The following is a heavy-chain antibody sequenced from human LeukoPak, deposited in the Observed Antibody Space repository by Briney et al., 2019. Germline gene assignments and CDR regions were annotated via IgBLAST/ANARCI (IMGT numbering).Heavy chain of an antibody. Sequence: GSLRLSCAASGFTFRSYAMSWVRRPPGRGREGVSSIIGSGGSTYYADSAKGRFPISRDNSKNTLYLQMNSLRAEDTTVYYCAKDLRVTTVRYSQHWGQGSLLTVS. CDR1: GFTFRSYA. J-gene: IGHJ1*01. V-gene: IGHV3-23*01. CDR3: AKDLRVTTVRYSQH. CDR2: IIGSGGST. D-gene: IGHD4-17*01.